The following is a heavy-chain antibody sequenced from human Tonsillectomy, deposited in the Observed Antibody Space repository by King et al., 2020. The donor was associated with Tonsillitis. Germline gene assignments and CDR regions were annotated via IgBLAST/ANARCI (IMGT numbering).Heavy chain of an antibody. CDR2: ISYDGVRQ. V-gene: IGHV3-33*01. J-gene: IGHJ4*02. CDR1: GFAFRSYG. Sequence: VQLVESGGGVVQPGRSLRLSCTSSGFAFRSYGMHWVRQAPGKGLEWVAVISYDGVRQNYTDSVQGRFTISRDNSKNTLYLQMNSLRAEDTAVYYCARGRLYSSNGGIDDGGQGALVTVSA. CDR3: ARGRLYSSNGGIDD. D-gene: IGHD6-19*01.